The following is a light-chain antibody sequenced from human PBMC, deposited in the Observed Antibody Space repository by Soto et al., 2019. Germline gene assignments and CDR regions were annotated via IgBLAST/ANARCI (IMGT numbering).Light chain of an antibody. CDR3: QQYGSSSWT. Sequence: ETMMTQSPDTLSVSLGERATLSCRASQSLRSSLAWYQQKPGQAPRLLIYGASSRATGIPDRFSGSGSGTEFTLTISRLEPEDFAVYYCQQYGSSSWTFGQGTKVDIK. V-gene: IGKV3-20*01. CDR1: QSLRSS. CDR2: GAS. J-gene: IGKJ1*01.